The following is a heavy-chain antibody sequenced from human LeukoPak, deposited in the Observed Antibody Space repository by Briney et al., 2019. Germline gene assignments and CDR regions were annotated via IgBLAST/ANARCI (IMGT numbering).Heavy chain of an antibody. J-gene: IGHJ4*02. D-gene: IGHD6-19*01. Sequence: GGSLRLSCAASGFTFTAYGMRWVRQAPGKGLEWVAFVRYNGNDKYYADSVKGRFTISRDNSKNTVDLQMDSLRAEDTAVYYCAKAGSGWYAPYWGQGTLVTVSS. V-gene: IGHV3-30*02. CDR1: GFTFTAYG. CDR3: AKAGSGWYAPY. CDR2: VRYNGNDK.